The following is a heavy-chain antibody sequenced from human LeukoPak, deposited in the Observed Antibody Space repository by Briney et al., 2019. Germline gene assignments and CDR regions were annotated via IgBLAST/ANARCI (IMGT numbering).Heavy chain of an antibody. CDR2: ISSDGSST. CDR1: GFTFSSYW. V-gene: IGHV3-74*01. Sequence: GGSLRLSCAASGFTFSSYWMHWVRQAPGKGLVWVSRISSDGSSTSYADYVKGRFTISRDNAKNTLYLQMNSLRAEDTAVYYCVRLHYYGSGSYYYWGQGTLVTVSS. CDR3: VRLHYYGSGSYYY. J-gene: IGHJ4*02. D-gene: IGHD3-10*01.